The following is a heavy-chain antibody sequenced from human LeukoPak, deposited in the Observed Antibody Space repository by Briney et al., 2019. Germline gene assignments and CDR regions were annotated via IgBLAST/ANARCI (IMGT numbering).Heavy chain of an antibody. CDR2: ISGSGTST. J-gene: IGHJ4*02. V-gene: IGHV3-23*01. D-gene: IGHD6-13*01. CDR3: AKVHLGGYSSSYYDLSYFDY. CDR1: GFTFSSYA. Sequence: PGGSLRLSCAASGFTFSSYAMSWVRQAPGKGLEWVSGISGSGTSTYYADSVKGRFTISRDNSKNTLYLQMNSLRAEDTAVYYCAKVHLGGYSSSYYDLSYFDYWGQGTLVTVPS.